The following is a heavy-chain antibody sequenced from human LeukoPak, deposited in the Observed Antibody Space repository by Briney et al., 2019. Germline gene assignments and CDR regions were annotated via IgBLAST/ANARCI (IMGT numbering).Heavy chain of an antibody. CDR1: GFTFSRHS. V-gene: IGHV3-21*01. CDR2: ISSSSSYI. Sequence: PGGSLRLSCAASGFTFSRHSANWVRHAPGKGLERVSSISSSSSYIYYADSVKGRFTISRDNAKNSLYLQMNSLRAEDTAVYYCARDSGNYLDAFDIWGQGTMVTVSS. D-gene: IGHD1-7*01. CDR3: ARDSGNYLDAFDI. J-gene: IGHJ3*02.